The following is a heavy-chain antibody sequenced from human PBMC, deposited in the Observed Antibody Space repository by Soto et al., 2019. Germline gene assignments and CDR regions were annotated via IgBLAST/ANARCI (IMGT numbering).Heavy chain of an antibody. CDR1: GYTFTGYY. J-gene: IGHJ4*02. CDR3: ARVGAGLSPLDY. V-gene: IGHV1-2*04. Sequence: XVKGSCKASGYTFTGYYMHCVRHAPGQGLEWMGWINPTSGGTNYAQKFQGWVTMTRDTSISTAYMELSRMRSDDTAVYYCARVGAGLSPLDYWGQGTLVTVSS. CDR2: INPTSGGT.